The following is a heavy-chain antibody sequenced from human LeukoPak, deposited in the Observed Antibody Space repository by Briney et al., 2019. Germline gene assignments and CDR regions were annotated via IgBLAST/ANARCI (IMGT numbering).Heavy chain of an antibody. D-gene: IGHD3-22*01. Sequence: GGSLRLSCAASGFTFSSYAMCWVRQAPGKGLEWVSTISGSGGSTYYADSVKGRFTISRDNSKNTLYLQMNSLRAEDTAVYYCAKKGSSGYYFFSPFDYWGQGTLVTVSS. V-gene: IGHV3-23*01. CDR3: AKKGSSGYYFFSPFDY. CDR1: GFTFSSYA. CDR2: ISGSGGST. J-gene: IGHJ4*02.